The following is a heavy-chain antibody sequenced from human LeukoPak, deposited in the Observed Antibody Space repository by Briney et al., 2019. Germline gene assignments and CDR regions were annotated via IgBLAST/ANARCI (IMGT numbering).Heavy chain of an antibody. CDR1: GLTFSSYG. CDR3: ATSKDYYGSGSYYY. Sequence: GGSRDLSVEASGLTFSSYGMPGVRRAPGRGLGWWAVISYDGSNKYYADSVKGRFTISRDNSKNTLYLQMNSLRAEDTAVYYCATSKDYYGSGSYYYWGQGTLVTVSS. J-gene: IGHJ4*02. CDR2: ISYDGSNK. D-gene: IGHD3-10*01. V-gene: IGHV3-30*03.